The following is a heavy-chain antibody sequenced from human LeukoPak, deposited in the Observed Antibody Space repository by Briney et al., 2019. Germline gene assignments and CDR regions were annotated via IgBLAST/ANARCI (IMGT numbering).Heavy chain of an antibody. J-gene: IGHJ4*02. Sequence: PSETLSLTCTVSGTSISSYYWSWIRQPPGKGLEWIGYIYHSGSTNYNPSLKSRVTISIDTSKNQFSLNLTSVTAADTAVYYCARGGLGGITAYSNYLFDYWGQGTLVTVSS. CDR1: GTSISSYY. V-gene: IGHV4-59*08. CDR2: IYHSGST. CDR3: ARGGLGGITAYSNYLFDY. D-gene: IGHD4-11*01.